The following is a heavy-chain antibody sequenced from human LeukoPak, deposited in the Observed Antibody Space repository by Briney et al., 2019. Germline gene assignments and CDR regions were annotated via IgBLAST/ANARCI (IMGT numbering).Heavy chain of an antibody. CDR2: IIPIFGTA. CDR3: ARDHYCSSTSCYASMGSHFDP. Sequence: SVKVSCKASGGTFSSYAISWVRQAPGQGLEWMGGIIPIFGTANYAQKFQGRVTITADESTSTAYMELSSLRSEDTAVYYCARDHYCSSTSCYASMGSHFDPWGQGTLVTVSS. V-gene: IGHV1-69*13. D-gene: IGHD2-2*01. J-gene: IGHJ5*02. CDR1: GGTFSSYA.